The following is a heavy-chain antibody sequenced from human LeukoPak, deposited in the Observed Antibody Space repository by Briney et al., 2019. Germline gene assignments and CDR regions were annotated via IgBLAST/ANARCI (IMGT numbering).Heavy chain of an antibody. CDR2: INPSGGST. CDR1: GYTFTSYY. V-gene: IGHV1-46*01. J-gene: IGHJ4*02. CDR3: ARDSSSWYYFDY. D-gene: IGHD6-13*01. Sequence: EASVKVSCKASGYTFTSYYMHWVRQAPGQGLEWMGIINPSGGSTSYAQKFRGRVTMTRDTSTSTVYMELSSLRSEDTAVFYCARDSSSWYYFDYWGQGTLVTVSS.